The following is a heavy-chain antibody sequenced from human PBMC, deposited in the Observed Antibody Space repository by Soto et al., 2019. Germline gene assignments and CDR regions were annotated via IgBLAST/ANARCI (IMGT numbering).Heavy chain of an antibody. V-gene: IGHV3-7*01. D-gene: IGHD3-16*02. CDR3: ARKGDYDYIWGSYRPFDY. Sequence: EVQLVESGGVLVQPGGSLRLSCAASGFTFSSYWMSWVRQAPGKGLEWVANIKQDGSEKYYVDSVKGRFTISRDNAKNSLYLQMNSLRAEDTAVYYCARKGDYDYIWGSYRPFDYWGQGTLVTVSS. CDR2: IKQDGSEK. J-gene: IGHJ4*02. CDR1: GFTFSSYW.